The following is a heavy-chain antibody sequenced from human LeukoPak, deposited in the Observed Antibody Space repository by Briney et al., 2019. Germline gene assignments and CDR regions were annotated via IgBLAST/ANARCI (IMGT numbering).Heavy chain of an antibody. J-gene: IGHJ5*02. D-gene: IGHD3-10*01. CDR3: TRDGWFGDLQYSHRNWFGP. Sequence: GASVKVSCKASGYTFTGYYLHWVRQAPGLGLEWMGWISPSNGDTSYAQKFQGRVTMTWDTSISTVYMELSGLTSDDTAVYYCTRDGWFGDLQYSHRNWFGPWGQGTLVTVSS. CDR2: ISPSNGDT. V-gene: IGHV1-2*02. CDR1: GYTFTGYY.